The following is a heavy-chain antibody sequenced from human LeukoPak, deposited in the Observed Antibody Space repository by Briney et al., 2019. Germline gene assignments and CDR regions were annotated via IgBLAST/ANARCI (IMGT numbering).Heavy chain of an antibody. CDR2: INPNSGGT. V-gene: IGHV1-2*02. CDR3: ARGVSGIYYYYYMDV. Sequence: ASVKVSCKASGYTFTSYYMHWVRQAPGQGLEWMGWINPNSGGTNYAQKFQGRVTMTRDTSISTAYMELSRLRSDDSAVYYCARGVSGIYYYYYMDVWGKGTTVTISS. D-gene: IGHD1-26*01. CDR1: GYTFTSYY. J-gene: IGHJ6*03.